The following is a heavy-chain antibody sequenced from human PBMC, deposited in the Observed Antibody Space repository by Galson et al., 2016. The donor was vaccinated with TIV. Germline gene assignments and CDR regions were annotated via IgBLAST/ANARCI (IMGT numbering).Heavy chain of an antibody. CDR3: ARGGGTYYQTYWYSNL. V-gene: IGHV1-69*05. D-gene: IGHD2-2*01. CDR1: GDIFINYP. CDR2: IMPIFDKP. J-gene: IGHJ2*01. Sequence: SVKVSCKASGDIFINYPISWVRRAPGQGLEWMGGIMPIFDKPTYAQKFQGRVTITTDKSTSTTYMVLSSLRSEDTAVYYCARGGGTYYQTYWYSNLWGRGTLVTVSS.